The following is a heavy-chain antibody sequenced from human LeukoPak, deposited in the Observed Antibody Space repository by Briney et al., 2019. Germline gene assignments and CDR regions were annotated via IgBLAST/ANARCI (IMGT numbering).Heavy chain of an antibody. CDR1: GGSFSGYY. CDR2: INHRGST. V-gene: IGHV4-34*01. J-gene: IGHJ4*02. Sequence: SETLSLTCAIYGGSFSGYYWSWIRQPPGKGLEWIGEINHRGSTNYNPSLKSRVTISVDTSRNSFSLELRSVTAADTAVYYCARVGYCGDDCYPFDYWGQGTLTTISS. CDR3: ARVGYCGDDCYPFDY. D-gene: IGHD2-21*02.